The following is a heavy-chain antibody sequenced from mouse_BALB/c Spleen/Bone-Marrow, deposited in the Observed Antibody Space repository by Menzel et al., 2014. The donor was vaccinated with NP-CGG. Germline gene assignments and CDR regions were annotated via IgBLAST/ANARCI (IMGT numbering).Heavy chain of an antibody. CDR3: ARGRIYYDYDVGDY. D-gene: IGHD2-4*01. CDR1: GFTFSDYY. CDR2: ISDGGSYT. J-gene: IGHJ2*01. V-gene: IGHV5-4*02. Sequence: DVQLVESGGGLVKPGGSLKLSCAASGFTFSDYYMYWVRQTPEKRLEWVATISDGGSYTYYPDSVKGRFAISRDSAKNNLYLQMSSLKSEDTAMYYCARGRIYYDYDVGDYWGQGTTLTVSS.